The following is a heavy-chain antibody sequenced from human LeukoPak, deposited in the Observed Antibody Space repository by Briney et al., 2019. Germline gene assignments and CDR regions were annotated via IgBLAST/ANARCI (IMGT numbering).Heavy chain of an antibody. CDR3: ARGPFGSGSFLDY. J-gene: IGHJ4*02. D-gene: IGHD3-10*01. CDR2: MNHNSGDT. V-gene: IGHV1-8*01. Sequence: ASVTVSLNASGYIFSSNDINWVRQAAGQGVEWVGLMNHNSGDTGYTQKFQGRVAMTRSTSITTAYMELSSLRSEDTAVYYCARGPFGSGSFLDYWGQGTLVTVSS. CDR1: GYIFSSND.